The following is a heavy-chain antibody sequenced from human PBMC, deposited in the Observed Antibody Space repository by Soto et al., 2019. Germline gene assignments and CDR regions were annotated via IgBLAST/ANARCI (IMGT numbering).Heavy chain of an antibody. D-gene: IGHD3-3*01. CDR3: ARGRYYDFWSGYYSEYYYYYMDV. CDR2: MNPNSGNT. J-gene: IGHJ6*03. CDR1: GYTFTSYD. Sequence: GASVKLSCKASGYTFTSYDINWVRQATGQGLEWMGWMNPNSGNTGYAQKFQGRVTMTRNTSISTAYMELSSLRSEDTAVYYCARGRYYDFWSGYYSEYYYYYMDVWGKGTTVTVSS. V-gene: IGHV1-8*01.